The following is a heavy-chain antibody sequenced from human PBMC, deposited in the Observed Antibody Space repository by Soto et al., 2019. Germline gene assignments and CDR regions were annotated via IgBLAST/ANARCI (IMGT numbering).Heavy chain of an antibody. CDR2: ISGSGGSI. Sequence: EVQLLESGGGLVQPGGSLRLSCAASGFTFSSYAMSWVRQAPGKGMGGVSVISGSGGSIYYADAVKGRLTISRDKSKNTLYLQMNSLRAEDTAVYYWARRTRGWYLAYWGQGTLVTVSS. CDR3: ARRTRGWYLAY. J-gene: IGHJ4*02. CDR1: GFTFSSYA. D-gene: IGHD6-19*01. V-gene: IGHV3-23*01.